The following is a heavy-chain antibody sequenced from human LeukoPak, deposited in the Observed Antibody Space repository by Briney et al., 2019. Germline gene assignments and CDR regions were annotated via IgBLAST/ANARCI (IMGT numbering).Heavy chain of an antibody. D-gene: IGHD5-24*01. CDR3: ATDYNRAKRWLHRNNDAFDI. CDR2: IYYSGST. V-gene: IGHV4-31*03. J-gene: IGHJ3*02. CDR1: GGSISRGGYY. Sequence: PSETLSLTCTVSGGSISRGGYYWSWIRQHPGKGLEWIGYIYYSGSTYYNPSLKSRVTISVDTSKNQFSLKLSSVTAADTAVYYGATDYNRAKRWLHRNNDAFDIWGQGTMVTVSS.